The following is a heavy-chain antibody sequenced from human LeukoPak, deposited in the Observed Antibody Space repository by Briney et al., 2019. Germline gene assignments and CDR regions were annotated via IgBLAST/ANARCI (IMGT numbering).Heavy chain of an antibody. CDR1: GFTFTSAV. Sequence: SVKVSCKAVGFTFTSAVVQWVRQARGQRLEWIGWIVVGSGDTNYAQKFQERVTITRDMSTSTVYMELSSLRSEDTAVYYCAGGYSYAKYYYYGMGVWGQGTTVTVSS. CDR2: IVVGSGDT. CDR3: AGGYSYAKYYYYGMGV. D-gene: IGHD5-18*01. V-gene: IGHV1-58*01. J-gene: IGHJ6*02.